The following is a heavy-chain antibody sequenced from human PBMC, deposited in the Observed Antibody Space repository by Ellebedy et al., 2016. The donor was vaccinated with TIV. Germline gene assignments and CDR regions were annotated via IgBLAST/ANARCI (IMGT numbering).Heavy chain of an antibody. CDR2: ITSSGTYT. Sequence: GESLKISXEASGFTFSDYYMSWVRQAPGKGLEWLSYITSSGTYTHYADSVKGRFTISRDNARNSLYLQMNSLRAEDTAVYYCAREGKHYGGNSGIDYWGQGTLVTVSS. V-gene: IGHV3-11*05. CDR3: AREGKHYGGNSGIDY. J-gene: IGHJ4*02. D-gene: IGHD4-23*01. CDR1: GFTFSDYY.